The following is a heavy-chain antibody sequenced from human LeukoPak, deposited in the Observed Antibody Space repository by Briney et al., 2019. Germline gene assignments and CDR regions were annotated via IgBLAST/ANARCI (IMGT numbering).Heavy chain of an antibody. D-gene: IGHD3-10*01. CDR3: ASRAKLYSGSGSPGDAFEI. Sequence: GSLRLSCAASGFTFSSYAMSWVRQAPGKGLEWIGFVYNSGSTNYNPSLKSRVTISVDTSKNKFSLKLTSVTAADTAVYFCASRAKLYSGSGSPGDAFEIWGQGTMVTVSS. CDR2: VYNSGST. J-gene: IGHJ3*02. V-gene: IGHV4-59*01. CDR1: GFTFSSYA.